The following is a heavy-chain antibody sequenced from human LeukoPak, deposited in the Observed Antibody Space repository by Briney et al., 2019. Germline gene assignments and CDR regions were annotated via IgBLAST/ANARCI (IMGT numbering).Heavy chain of an antibody. J-gene: IGHJ4*02. Sequence: ASVKVSCKASGYIFTGYYMHWVRQAPGQGLEWMGWINPNSGGTNYAQKLQGRVTMTTDTSTSTAYMELRSLRSDDTAVYYCARGGTVTQYYFDYWGQGTLVTVSS. CDR2: INPNSGGT. CDR3: ARGGTVTQYYFDY. D-gene: IGHD4-17*01. V-gene: IGHV1-2*02. CDR1: GYIFTGYY.